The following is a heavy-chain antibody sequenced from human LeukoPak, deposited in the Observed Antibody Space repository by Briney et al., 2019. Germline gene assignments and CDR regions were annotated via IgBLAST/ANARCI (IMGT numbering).Heavy chain of an antibody. CDR1: GFTFSSYA. J-gene: IGHJ5*02. D-gene: IGHD3-22*01. CDR2: ISGSGGST. CDR3: AKXKTYYYDSSGYRGADNWFDP. V-gene: IGHV3-23*01. Sequence: GGSLRLSCAASGFTFSSYAMSWVRQAPGKGLEWVSAISGSGGSTYYADSVKGRFTISRDNSKNTLYLQMNSLGAEETAVYYCAKXKTYYYDSSGYRGADNWFDPWGQGTLVTVSS.